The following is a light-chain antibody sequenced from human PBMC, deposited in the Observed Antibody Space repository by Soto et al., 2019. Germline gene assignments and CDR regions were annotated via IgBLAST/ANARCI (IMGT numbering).Light chain of an antibody. CDR3: QQFNSYPPFT. Sequence: AIQLTQSPSSLSASVGDRVTITCRASQGISSSLAWYQQKPGKAPKLLIYDAPSLESGVPSSFSGSGSGTDFTIPISSLQPEDFATYYCQQFNSYPPFTFGQGTRLVIK. CDR2: DAP. V-gene: IGKV1-13*02. CDR1: QGISSS. J-gene: IGKJ5*01.